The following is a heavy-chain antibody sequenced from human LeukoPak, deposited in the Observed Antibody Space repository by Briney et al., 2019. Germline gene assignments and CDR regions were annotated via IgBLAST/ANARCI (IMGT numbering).Heavy chain of an antibody. Sequence: GASVKVSCKASEYTFTTYYFHWVRQAPGQGLEWMGWINPNSGDSKCTEKFQDRVTMTRDTSIGTVYMELSRLRYDDTAVCYCARGRGTSSFDYWGQGTLVTVSS. D-gene: IGHD6-6*01. J-gene: IGHJ4*02. CDR1: EYTFTTYY. V-gene: IGHV1-2*02. CDR2: INPNSGDS. CDR3: ARGRGTSSFDY.